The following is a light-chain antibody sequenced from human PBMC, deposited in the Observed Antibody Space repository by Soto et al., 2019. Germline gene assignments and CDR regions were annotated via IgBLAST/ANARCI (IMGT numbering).Light chain of an antibody. Sequence: DIVMTQSPLSLPVTPGEPASISCRSSQSLLHSNGYNYLDWYLQKPGQSPQLLIYLGSNRDSGVPDRFSGSGSDTDFTLTISRVEAEDVGVYYCQQALNTPVAFGQGTKVEIK. J-gene: IGKJ1*01. V-gene: IGKV2-28*01. CDR2: LGS. CDR1: QSLLHSNGYNY. CDR3: QQALNTPVA.